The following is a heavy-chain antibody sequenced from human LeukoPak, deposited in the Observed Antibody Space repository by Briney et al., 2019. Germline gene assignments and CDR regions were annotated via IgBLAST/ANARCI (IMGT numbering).Heavy chain of an antibody. V-gene: IGHV4-34*01. CDR1: GGSFSGYY. D-gene: IGHD4-17*01. J-gene: IGHJ4*02. CDR3: ARGSVTPDAGY. CDR2: INHSGST. Sequence: SETLSLTCAVYGGSFSGYYWSWIRQPPGKGLEWIGEINHSGSTNYNPSLKSRVTISVDTSKSQFSLRLTSMTAADTAVYYCARGSVTPDAGYWGQGTLVTVSS.